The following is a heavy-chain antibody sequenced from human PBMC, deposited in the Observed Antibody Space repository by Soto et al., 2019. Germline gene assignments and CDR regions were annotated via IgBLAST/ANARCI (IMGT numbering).Heavy chain of an antibody. V-gene: IGHV3-23*01. CDR2: ISAGGGST. Sequence: GGSLRLSCGASGFTISESGMSWAHQAPGKGLDWVSTISAGGGSTYYADSVKDRFTISRDNSKNTLYLQMNSLGAEDTAVYYCAKVDHKRSDIVVVPEEFDYWGQATLVTVSS. CDR3: AKVDHKRSDIVVVPEEFDY. D-gene: IGHD2-2*01. CDR1: GFTISESG. J-gene: IGHJ4*02.